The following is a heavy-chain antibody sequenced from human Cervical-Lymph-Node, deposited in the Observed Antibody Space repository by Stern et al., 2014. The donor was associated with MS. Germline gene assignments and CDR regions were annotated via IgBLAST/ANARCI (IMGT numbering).Heavy chain of an antibody. CDR1: GGTFNTNV. V-gene: IGHV1-69*01. J-gene: IGHJ4*02. Sequence: QVHLVESGAEVKKPGSSVKVSCKASGGTFNTNVISWVRQAPGQGLEWMGGIIPIFGTALYAQKFQGRVTITANESTRPVSMELSSLRSEDTAVYYCARAAYSTSSYNYWGQGTLVIVSS. CDR2: IIPIFGTA. D-gene: IGHD6-6*01. CDR3: ARAAYSTSSYNY.